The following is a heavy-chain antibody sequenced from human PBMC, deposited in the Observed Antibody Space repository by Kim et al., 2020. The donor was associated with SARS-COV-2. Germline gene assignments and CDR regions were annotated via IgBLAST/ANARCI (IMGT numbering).Heavy chain of an antibody. CDR2: ISCDGSNK. CDR3: AKVFISGSDIHGAFDI. CDR1: GFTFSSYG. J-gene: IGHJ3*02. D-gene: IGHD1-26*01. V-gene: IGHV3-30*18. Sequence: GGSLRLSCAASGFTFSSYGMHWVRQAPGKGLEWVAVISCDGSNKYYADSVKGRFTISRDNSKNTLYLQMNSLRAEDTAVYYCAKVFISGSDIHGAFDIWGQGTMVTVSS.